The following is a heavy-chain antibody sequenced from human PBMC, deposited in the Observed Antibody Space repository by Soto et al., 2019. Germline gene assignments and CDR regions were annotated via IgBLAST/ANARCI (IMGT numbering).Heavy chain of an antibody. V-gene: IGHV1-18*01. CDR2: ISAYNGNT. Sequence: ASVKVSCKASGYTFTSYGISWVRQAPGQGLEWMGWISAYNGNTNYAQKLQGRVTMTTDTSTSTAYMELRSLRSDDTAVYYCARGMDGDCALGIFDYWGQGTLVTVSS. CDR1: GYTFTSYG. D-gene: IGHD2-21*02. CDR3: ARGMDGDCALGIFDY. J-gene: IGHJ4*02.